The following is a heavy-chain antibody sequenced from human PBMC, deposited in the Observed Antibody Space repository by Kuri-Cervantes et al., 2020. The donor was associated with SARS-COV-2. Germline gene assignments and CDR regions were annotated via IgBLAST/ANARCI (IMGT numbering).Heavy chain of an antibody. V-gene: IGHV4-59*01. J-gene: IGHJ6*03. Sequence: GSLRLSCAFYGESFSGYYWSWIRQPPGKGLEWIGYIYYSGSTNYNPSLKSRVTISVDTSKNQFSLKLSSVSAADTAVYYCARRSFQPRYYYYYYMDVWGKGTTVTVSS. CDR2: IYYSGST. CDR3: ARRSFQPRYYYYYYMDV. CDR1: GESFSGYY.